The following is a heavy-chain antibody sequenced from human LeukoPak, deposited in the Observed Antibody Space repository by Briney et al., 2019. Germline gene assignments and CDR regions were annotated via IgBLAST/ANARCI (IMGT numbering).Heavy chain of an antibody. D-gene: IGHD6-13*01. CDR3: AREGGYSSSWYPGYYYGMDV. CDR1: GYTFTSYG. V-gene: IGHV1-18*01. J-gene: IGHJ6*02. CDR2: ISAYNGNT. Sequence: GASVKVSCKASGYTFTSYGISWVRQAPGQGLEWMGWISAYNGNTNYAQKLQGRVTMTTDTSTSTAYMELRSLRSDDTAVYYCAREGGYSSSWYPGYYYGMDVWGQGTTVTVSS.